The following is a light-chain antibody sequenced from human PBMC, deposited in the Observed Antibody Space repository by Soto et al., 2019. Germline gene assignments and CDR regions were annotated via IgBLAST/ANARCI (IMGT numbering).Light chain of an antibody. CDR1: QGISSY. CDR2: TAS. J-gene: IGKJ2*01. CDR3: QQLSTYPNI. V-gene: IGKV1-9*01. Sequence: IQLTQSPSSLSASVGDRITITCRASQGISSYLAWYQQKPWKAPKRLIHTASTLQSGVPSRFSGGGSGTDFTLTISSLQPEDFATYYCQQLSTYPNIFGQGTKLEIK.